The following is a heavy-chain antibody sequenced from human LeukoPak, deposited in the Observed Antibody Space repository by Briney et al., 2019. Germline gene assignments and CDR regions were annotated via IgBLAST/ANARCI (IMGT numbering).Heavy chain of an antibody. V-gene: IGHV3-66*01. CDR2: IYSGGST. D-gene: IGHD3-9*01. CDR1: GFTVSSNY. Sequence: GGSLRLSCAASGFTVSSNYMSWVRQAPGKGLEWVSVIYSGGSTYYADPVKGRFTISRDNSKNTLYLQMNSLRAEDTAVYYCARDPPHYDILTGYYEPYNAFDIWGQGTMVTVSS. CDR3: ARDPPHYDILTGYYEPYNAFDI. J-gene: IGHJ3*02.